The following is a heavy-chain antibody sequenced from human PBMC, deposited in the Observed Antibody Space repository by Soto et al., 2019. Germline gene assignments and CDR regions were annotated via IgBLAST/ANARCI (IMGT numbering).Heavy chain of an antibody. CDR1: GFTFSSYS. V-gene: IGHV3-21*01. Sequence: VGSLRLSCAASGFTFSSYSMNWVRQAPGKGLEWVSSISSSSSYIYYADSVKGRFTISRDNAKNSLYLQMNSLRAEDTAVYYCAGAVHGGVCFDYWGQGTLVTVSS. CDR2: ISSSSSYI. D-gene: IGHD2-8*02. J-gene: IGHJ4*02. CDR3: AGAVHGGVCFDY.